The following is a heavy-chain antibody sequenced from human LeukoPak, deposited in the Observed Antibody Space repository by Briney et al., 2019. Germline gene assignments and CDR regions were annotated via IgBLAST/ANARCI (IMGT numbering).Heavy chain of an antibody. D-gene: IGHD5-12*01. J-gene: IGHJ4*02. Sequence: ASVKVSCKASGYTFTSYDINWVRQATGQGLGWMGWMNPNSGNTGYAQKFQGRVTMTRNTSISTAYMELSSLRSEDTAVYYCARVKFSGYDRRIDYWGQGTLVTVSS. V-gene: IGHV1-8*01. CDR3: ARVKFSGYDRRIDY. CDR2: MNPNSGNT. CDR1: GYTFTSYD.